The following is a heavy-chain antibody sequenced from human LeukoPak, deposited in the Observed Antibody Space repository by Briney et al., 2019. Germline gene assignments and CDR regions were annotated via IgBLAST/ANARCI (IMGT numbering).Heavy chain of an antibody. V-gene: IGHV3-23*01. Sequence: GGSLRLSCAASGFTFSSYAMSWVRQAPGKGLEWVSAISGSGGSTYYADSVKGRFTIPRDNSKNTLYLQMNSLRAEDTAVYYCAKEPYSSGWPYYFDYWGQGTLVTVSS. J-gene: IGHJ4*02. CDR1: GFTFSSYA. CDR3: AKEPYSSGWPYYFDY. D-gene: IGHD6-19*01. CDR2: ISGSGGST.